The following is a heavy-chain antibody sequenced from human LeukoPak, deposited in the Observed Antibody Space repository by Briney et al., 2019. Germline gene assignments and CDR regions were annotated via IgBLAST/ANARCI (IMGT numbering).Heavy chain of an antibody. J-gene: IGHJ4*01. V-gene: IGHV3-66*01. Sequence: GGSLRLSCAASGFTVSSNYMSWVRQAPVKGLEWVSVIYSGGSTYYADSVKGRFTISRDNSKNTLYLQMNSLRAEDTAVYYCAAPYYDYVWGSYRYTEPFDYWGHGTLVTVSS. D-gene: IGHD3-16*02. CDR2: IYSGGST. CDR1: GFTVSSNY. CDR3: AAPYYDYVWGSYRYTEPFDY.